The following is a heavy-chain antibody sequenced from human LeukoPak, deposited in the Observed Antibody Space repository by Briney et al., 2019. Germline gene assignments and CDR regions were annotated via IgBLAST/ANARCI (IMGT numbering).Heavy chain of an antibody. J-gene: IGHJ4*02. CDR1: GFTFSSYA. D-gene: IGHD6-19*01. CDR3: AKKREIAVAADFDY. CDR2: ISGSGGST. V-gene: IGHV3-23*01. Sequence: PGGSVRLSCAVSGFTFSSYAMSWVRQAPGKGLEWVSAISGSGGSTYYADSVKGRFTISRDNSKNTLYLQMNSLRAEDTAVYYCAKKREIAVAADFDYWGQGTLVTVSS.